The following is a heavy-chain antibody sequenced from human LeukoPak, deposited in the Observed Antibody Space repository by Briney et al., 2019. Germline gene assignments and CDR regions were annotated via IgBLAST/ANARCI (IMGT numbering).Heavy chain of an antibody. CDR1: GFTFSSYW. V-gene: IGHV3-7*03. Sequence: PGGSLRLSCAASGFTFSSYWMSWVRQAPGKGLEWVASIKQDGSEKYYVDSVKGRFTISRDNAKNSLFLQMNSLRAEDTAVYYCAVGGSCHYHWGQGTLVTVSS. J-gene: IGHJ5*02. CDR3: AVGGSCHYH. D-gene: IGHD2-15*01. CDR2: IKQDGSEK.